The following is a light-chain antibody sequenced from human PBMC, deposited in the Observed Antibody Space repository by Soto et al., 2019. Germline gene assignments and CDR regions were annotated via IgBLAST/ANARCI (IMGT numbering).Light chain of an antibody. CDR1: QDITTY. CDR3: QHLYNYPLV. V-gene: IGKV1-9*01. Sequence: IQLTQSPSFLSASVGDRVTITCRASQDITTYLAWYQQKPGKAPKILIYVASTLQSGVPSRFSGSGSGTEFTLTISSLQPEDSATYYCQHLYNYPLVFGGGTKVEIK. J-gene: IGKJ4*01. CDR2: VAS.